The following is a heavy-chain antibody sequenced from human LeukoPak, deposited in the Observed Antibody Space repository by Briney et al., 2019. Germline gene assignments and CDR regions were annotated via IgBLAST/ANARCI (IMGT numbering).Heavy chain of an antibody. CDR2: ISSSGDYT. D-gene: IGHD4-17*01. Sequence: PGGSLRLSCSASGFTFSDYAMHWVRQGPGRGLQFVSAISSSGDYTSYSDSVKGRFTISRDNSKNTLHLQMSSLRPEDTAVYFCVKRGRTSDYAYDYWGQGSLVTVSS. CDR1: GFTFSDYA. CDR3: VKRGRTSDYAYDY. V-gene: IGHV3-64D*06. J-gene: IGHJ4*02.